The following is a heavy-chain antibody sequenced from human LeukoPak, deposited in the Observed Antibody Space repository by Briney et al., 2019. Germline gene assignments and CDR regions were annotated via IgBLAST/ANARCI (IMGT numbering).Heavy chain of an antibody. CDR2: IYQSGST. V-gene: IGHV4-38-2*02. CDR3: ARDSAMGATSFDY. J-gene: IGHJ4*02. CDR1: GYSISSGYY. Sequence: SETLSLTCSVSGYSISSGYYWGWIRQPPGKGLEWIGSIYQSGSTYYNPSLKSRVTISVDMSKNQFSLKLSSVTAADTAVYYCARDSAMGATSFDYWGQGTLVTVSS. D-gene: IGHD1-26*01.